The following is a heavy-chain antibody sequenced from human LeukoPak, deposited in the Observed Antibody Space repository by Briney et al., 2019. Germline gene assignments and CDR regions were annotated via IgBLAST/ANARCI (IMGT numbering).Heavy chain of an antibody. CDR2: INTDGSTT. V-gene: IGHV3-74*01. CDR3: AKDRSGSGSYYPDY. D-gene: IGHD3-10*01. CDR1: GFTFSRYW. J-gene: IGHJ4*02. Sequence: GGSLRLSCAASGFTFSRYWMHWVRQAPGKGLVWVSRINTDGSTTSYADSVRGRFTISRDNSKNTLYLEMNSLRAEDTAVYYCAKDRSGSGSYYPDYWGQGIRVTVSS.